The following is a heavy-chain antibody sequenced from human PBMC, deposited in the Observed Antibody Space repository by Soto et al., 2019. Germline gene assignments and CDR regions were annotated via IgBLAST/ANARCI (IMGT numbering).Heavy chain of an antibody. CDR2: IYYSGST. CDR1: GGPLSSYY. D-gene: IGHD6-6*01. V-gene: IGHV4-59*01. CDR3: ARERAARLFDY. J-gene: IGHJ4*02. Sequence: ASETLSLTCTVSGGPLSSYYWSWIRQPPGKGLEWIGYIYYSGSTDYNPSLKSRVTISVDTSKNQFSLKLSSVTAADTAVYYCARERAARLFDYWGQGTLVTVSS.